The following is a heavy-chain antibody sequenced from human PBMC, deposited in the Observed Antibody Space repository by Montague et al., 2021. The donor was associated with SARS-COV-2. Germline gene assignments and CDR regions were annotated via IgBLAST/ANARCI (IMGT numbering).Heavy chain of an antibody. CDR1: GYSISSGYY. CDR2: IYHSGST. V-gene: IGHV4-38-2*02. Sequence: SETLSLTCTVSGYSISSGYYWGWIRQPPGKGLEWIGSIYHSGSTXYNPSLKSRVTISVDTSKNQFSLKLSCVTAADTAVYYCARDCYDYGSGSYQRWFDPWGQGTLVTVSS. D-gene: IGHD3-10*01. J-gene: IGHJ5*02. CDR3: ARDCYDYGSGSYQRWFDP.